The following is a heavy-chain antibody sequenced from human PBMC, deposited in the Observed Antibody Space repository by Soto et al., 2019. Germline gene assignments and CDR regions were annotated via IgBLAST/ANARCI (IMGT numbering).Heavy chain of an antibody. CDR2: VYHTGDT. J-gene: IGHJ5*02. V-gene: IGHV4-4*02. D-gene: IGHD2-21*02. CDR1: VGTVASSHW. Sequence: SETLSLTCGFSVGTVASSHWWSWVRESPGGGLEWIGNVYHTGDTNLNPSLQSRVTISVDKSNNQFSLRLNSLTAADTAVYFCAREIVTAGGNNYFDPWGPGTLVNVSS. CDR3: AREIVTAGGNNYFDP.